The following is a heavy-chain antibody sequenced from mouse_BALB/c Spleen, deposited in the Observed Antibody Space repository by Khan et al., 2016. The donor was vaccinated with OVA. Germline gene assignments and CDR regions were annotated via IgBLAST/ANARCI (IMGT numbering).Heavy chain of an antibody. V-gene: IGHV1S136*01. J-gene: IGHJ3*01. CDR3: LLSLDYYCSASEGFAY. D-gene: IGHD1-1*01. CDR2: ISPNNDGS. CDR1: GYTFTRYV. Sequence: VQLQQPGPELVKPGASVKMSCTASGYTFTRYVMHWVKQKPGQGLEWIGYISPNNDGSKYNEKFRSQATLTSDNSSSTAYMELNSLPSEESARYDCLLSLDYYCSASEGFAYWGQGTLVTVSA.